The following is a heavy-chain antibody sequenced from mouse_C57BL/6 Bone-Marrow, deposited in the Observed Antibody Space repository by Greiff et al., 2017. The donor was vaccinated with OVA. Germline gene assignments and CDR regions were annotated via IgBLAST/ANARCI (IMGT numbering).Heavy chain of an antibody. CDR2: ISSGGSYT. J-gene: IGHJ4*01. D-gene: IGHD2-12*01. CDR1: GFTFSSYG. V-gene: IGHV5-6*01. CDR3: ASPAYYSP. Sequence: EVMLVESGGDLVKPGGSLKLSCAASGFTFSSYGMSWVRQTPDKRLEWVATISSGGSYTYYLDSVKGRFTISRDNAKNTLYLQMSSLKSEDTAMYYCASPAYYSPWGQGTSVTVSS.